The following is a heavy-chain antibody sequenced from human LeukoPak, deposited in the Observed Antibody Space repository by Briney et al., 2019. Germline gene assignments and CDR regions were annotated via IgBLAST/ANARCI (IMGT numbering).Heavy chain of an antibody. D-gene: IGHD5-18*01. CDR3: ARQGYSLHYQHQYIDV. CDR1: GVSVSNIY. V-gene: IGHV3-66*02. CDR2: VWRDGST. J-gene: IGHJ6*04. Sequence: GGSLRLSCAVSGVSVSNIYWAWFRQAPGKGLKWFSVVWRDGSTAYPDSVEGRFTISRDNSKNTLYVEMASLRGDDTAVYYCARQGYSLHYQHQYIDVWGNGTTVTVSS.